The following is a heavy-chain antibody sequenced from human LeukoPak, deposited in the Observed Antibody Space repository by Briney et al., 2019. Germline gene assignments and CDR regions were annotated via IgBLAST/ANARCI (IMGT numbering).Heavy chain of an antibody. CDR2: IHYSGTT. Sequence: SETLSLTCGVSGYSISSGYYWVWIRQPPGKGLEWIGTIHYSGTTYYNSSLKSRVTISVDTSKNQLSLKLSSVTAADTAVYYCARAMRSGWYLNWFDPWGQGTLVTVSS. D-gene: IGHD6-19*01. V-gene: IGHV4-38-2*01. CDR3: ARAMRSGWYLNWFDP. CDR1: GYSISSGYY. J-gene: IGHJ5*02.